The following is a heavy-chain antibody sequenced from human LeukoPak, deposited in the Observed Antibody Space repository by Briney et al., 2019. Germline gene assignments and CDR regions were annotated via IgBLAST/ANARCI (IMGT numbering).Heavy chain of an antibody. CDR1: GGSISSYY. J-gene: IGHJ5*02. Sequence: SETLSLTCTVSGGSISSYYWSWIRQPPGKGLEWIGYIYYSGSTNYNPSLKSRVTISVDTSKNQFSLKLSSVTAADTAVYYCAVFRVLRYFDWLPSDNWFDPWGQGTLVTVSS. D-gene: IGHD3-9*01. CDR3: AVFRVLRYFDWLPSDNWFDP. CDR2: IYYSGST. V-gene: IGHV4-59*01.